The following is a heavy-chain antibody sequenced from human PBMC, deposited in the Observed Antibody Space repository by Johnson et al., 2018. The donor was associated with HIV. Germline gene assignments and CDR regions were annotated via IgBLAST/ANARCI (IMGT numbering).Heavy chain of an antibody. D-gene: IGHD6-6*01. J-gene: IGHJ3*02. CDR1: GFTFSSYA. Sequence: QVQLVESGGGVVQPGRSLRLSCAASGFTFSSYAMHWVRQAPGKGLEWVAVISYDGSNKYYADSVKGRFTISRDNSKNTLYLQMNSLRAEDTAVYYCAKVHSSSSLNGAFDIWGQGTMVTVSS. CDR3: AKVHSSSSLNGAFDI. V-gene: IGHV3-30*04. CDR2: ISYDGSNK.